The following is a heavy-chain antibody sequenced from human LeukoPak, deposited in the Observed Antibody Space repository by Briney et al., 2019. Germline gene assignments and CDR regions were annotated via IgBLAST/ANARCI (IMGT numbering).Heavy chain of an antibody. CDR1: GGTFSSYA. V-gene: IGHV1-69*13. J-gene: IGHJ6*02. Sequence: GASVKVSCKASGGTFSSYAISWVRQAPGQGLEWMGGIIPIFGTASYAQKFQGRVTITADESTSTAYMELSSLRSEDTAVYYCARGVYGSGSLNYYYYGMDVWGQGTTVTVSS. CDR3: ARGVYGSGSLNYYYYGMDV. CDR2: IIPIFGTA. D-gene: IGHD3-10*01.